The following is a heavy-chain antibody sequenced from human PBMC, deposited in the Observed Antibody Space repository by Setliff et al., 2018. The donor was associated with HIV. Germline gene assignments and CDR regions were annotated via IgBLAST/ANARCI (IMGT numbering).Heavy chain of an antibody. V-gene: IGHV3-48*03. CDR1: GFTFSNYE. Sequence: PGGSLRLSCAASGFTFSNYEMSWVRQAPGKGPEWVSYITGSGDTIYYAGSVKGRVTMSRDNAKDSVYLQMNTLRVEDTAVYYCAREATPRHISGWVYFDYWGQGMMVTVSS. J-gene: IGHJ4*02. D-gene: IGHD6-19*01. CDR3: AREATPRHISGWVYFDY. CDR2: ITGSGDTI.